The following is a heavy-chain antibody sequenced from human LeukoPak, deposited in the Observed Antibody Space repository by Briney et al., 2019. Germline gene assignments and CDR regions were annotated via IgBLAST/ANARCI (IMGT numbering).Heavy chain of an antibody. CDR3: ARDPGSAAGTPYYFDY. Sequence: GGSLRLSCAASGFTVSSNYMSWVRQAPGKGLEWVSVIYSGGSTYYAHSVKGRFTISRHNSKNTLYLQMNSLRAEDTAVYYCARDPGSAAGTPYYFDYWGQGTLVTVSS. V-gene: IGHV3-53*04. CDR2: IYSGGST. D-gene: IGHD6-13*01. CDR1: GFTVSSNY. J-gene: IGHJ4*02.